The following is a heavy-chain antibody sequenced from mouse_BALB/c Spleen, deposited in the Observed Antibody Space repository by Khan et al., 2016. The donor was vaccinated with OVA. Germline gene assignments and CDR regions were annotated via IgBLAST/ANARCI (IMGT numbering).Heavy chain of an antibody. CDR1: GFSFSSYT. J-gene: IGHJ1*01. CDR2: ISSGSTYT. V-gene: IGHV5-6-4*01. CDR3: TREGNYAHWYFDG. D-gene: IGHD2-1*01. Sequence: EVELVESGGGLVNPGGSLKLSCAASGFSFSSYTMSWVRQTPEKRLEWVATISSGSTYTYYPDSVKGRFTISRATAKHNLYPHRSSLKSECTAMYYCTREGNYAHWYFDGRGAGTTGTVSA.